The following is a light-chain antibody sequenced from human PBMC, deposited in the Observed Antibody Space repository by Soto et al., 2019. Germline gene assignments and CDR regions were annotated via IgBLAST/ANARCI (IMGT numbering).Light chain of an antibody. J-gene: IGKJ5*01. CDR3: QQSYNSPPIT. Sequence: DIQMTQSPSTLSGSVGDRVTITCRASQTISSWLAWYQQKPGKAPKLLIYKASTLKSGVPSRFSGSGSGTDFTLTITSLQPEDFATYYCQQSYNSPPITFGQGTRLEN. CDR1: QTISSW. CDR2: KAS. V-gene: IGKV1-5*03.